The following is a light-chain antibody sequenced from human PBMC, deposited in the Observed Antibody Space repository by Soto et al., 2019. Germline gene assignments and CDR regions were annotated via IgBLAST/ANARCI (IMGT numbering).Light chain of an antibody. CDR2: AVS. Sequence: QSVLTQPASVSGSPGQSITISCTGTSSDVGGYNYVSWYQQHPGKAPKLMIYAVSNRPSGVSNRFSGSKSGNTASLTISGRQAEDEADYYCSSYTGGSALVDVFGTGTKGTVL. V-gene: IGLV2-14*01. J-gene: IGLJ1*01. CDR3: SSYTGGSALVDV. CDR1: SSDVGGYNY.